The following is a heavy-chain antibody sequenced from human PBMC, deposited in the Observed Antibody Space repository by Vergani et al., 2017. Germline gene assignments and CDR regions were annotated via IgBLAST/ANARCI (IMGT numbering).Heavy chain of an antibody. D-gene: IGHD3-22*01. J-gene: IGHJ4*02. Sequence: EVQLLQSGGGVIQPGGSVRLSCAASGFTFSACPITWVRQAPGKGLEWVSAISARYPSTYYADSVKGRFPISRDNSKNMLYLQMNSLGAEDTAVYYCARLSYDTTPYLQGGYDCWGRGTLVSVSS. V-gene: IGHV3-23*01. CDR3: ARLSYDTTPYLQGGYDC. CDR1: GFTFSACP. CDR2: ISARYPST.